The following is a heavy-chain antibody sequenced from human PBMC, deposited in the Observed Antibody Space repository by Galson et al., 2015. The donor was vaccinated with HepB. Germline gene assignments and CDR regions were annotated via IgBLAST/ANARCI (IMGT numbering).Heavy chain of an antibody. D-gene: IGHD1-26*01. CDR2: IYNGVST. V-gene: IGHV4-30-4*08. J-gene: IGHJ4*02. CDR1: GGSISTGDYY. Sequence: LSLTCTVSGGSISTGDYYWSWIRQPPGKSPEWIGYIYNGVSTYYNPSLKSRVTISGDTSRNQFSLYLSSVTAADTAFYYCARDLTVGATTLGYRGQGTLVTVSS. CDR3: ARDLTVGATTLGY.